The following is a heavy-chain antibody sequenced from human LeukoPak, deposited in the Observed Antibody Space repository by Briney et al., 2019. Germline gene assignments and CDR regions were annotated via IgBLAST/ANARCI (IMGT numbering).Heavy chain of an antibody. J-gene: IGHJ4*02. D-gene: IGHD1-26*01. CDR2: ISGSGAST. V-gene: IGHV3-23*01. CDR3: AKDVGKWESLHFFDY. Sequence: GGSLRLSCVVSDFYFTEAWMSWVRQAPGKGLEWISGISGSGASTYYADSVTGRFTISRDNSRNTLYLQMNSLRGDDTAVYYCAKDVGKWESLHFFDYWGQGTLVTVSS. CDR1: DFYFTEAW.